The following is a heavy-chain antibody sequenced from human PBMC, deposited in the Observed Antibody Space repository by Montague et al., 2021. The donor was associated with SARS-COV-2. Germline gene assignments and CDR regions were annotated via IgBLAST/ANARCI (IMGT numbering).Heavy chain of an antibody. J-gene: IGHJ4*02. CDR3: ARGVNSGGSLNGWDS. CDR2: VYFSGTS. Sequence: TLSLTCTVSGDSIITCHYYWSWIRQHPGKDLEWVGNVYFSGTSYYNPSLQSRVTISPDTSKNQFSVMLTSVTAADTAMYFCARGVNSGGSLNGWDSWGQGTLVTVSS. V-gene: IGHV4-31*03. CDR1: GDSIITCHYY. D-gene: IGHD2-15*01.